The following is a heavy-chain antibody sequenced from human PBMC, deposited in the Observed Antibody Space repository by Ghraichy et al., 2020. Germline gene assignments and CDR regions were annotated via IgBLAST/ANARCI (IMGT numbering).Heavy chain of an antibody. J-gene: IGHJ3*01. V-gene: IGHV3-23*01. CDR3: AKWVRYRSPRDDAFNF. CDR1: GFNFSSYA. CDR2: ISTDGGTT. D-gene: IGHD5-12*01. Sequence: GALRLSCAASGFNFSSYAMSWVRQAPGKGLEWVSGISTDGGTTYYADSVKGRFTTSRDNSKNTLYLQMSRLTAEDTAVYYCAKWVRYRSPRDDAFNFWGQGTMVTVSS.